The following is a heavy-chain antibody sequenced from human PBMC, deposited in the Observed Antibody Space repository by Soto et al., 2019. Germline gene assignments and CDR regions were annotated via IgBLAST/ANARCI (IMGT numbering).Heavy chain of an antibody. CDR3: ARVSTIFGVVSNYYGMDV. V-gene: IGHV1-69*01. CDR1: GGTFSSYA. Sequence: QVQLVQSGAEVKKPGSSVKVSCKASGGTFSSYAISWVRQAPGQGLEWMGGINPIFGTANYAQKFQGRVTITADESTSTAYMELSSLRSEDTAVYYCARVSTIFGVVSNYYGMDVWGQGTTVTVSS. J-gene: IGHJ6*02. D-gene: IGHD3-3*01. CDR2: INPIFGTA.